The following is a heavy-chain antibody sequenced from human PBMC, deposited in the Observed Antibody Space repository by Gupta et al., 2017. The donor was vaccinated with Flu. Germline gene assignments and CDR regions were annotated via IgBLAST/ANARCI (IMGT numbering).Heavy chain of an antibody. CDR3: ARGRNYYDSVSPPDY. V-gene: IGHV1-46*01. Sequence: VQLVQSGAEVKKPGVSLKVSCKASGYTFTNYYLHWVRQAPGQGLEWMGVIHPNGDSTTYAQTFQGRIIMTRDTSTNTGYMELSSLRSEDTAVYYCARGRNYYDSVSPPDYWGQGTLVTVSS. CDR1: GYTFTNYY. D-gene: IGHD3-22*01. J-gene: IGHJ4*02. CDR2: IHPNGDST.